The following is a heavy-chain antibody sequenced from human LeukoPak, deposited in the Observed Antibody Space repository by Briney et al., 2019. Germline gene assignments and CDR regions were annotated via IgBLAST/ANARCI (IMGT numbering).Heavy chain of an antibody. J-gene: IGHJ4*02. Sequence: SETLSLTCTVSGGSISSYYWSWIRQPPGKGLEWIGYIYYSGSTNYSPSLKSRVTISVETSKNQISLKLESVTAADTAVYYCTRGGGWLVDYWGQGTLATVSS. D-gene: IGHD6-19*01. CDR3: TRGGGWLVDY. CDR2: IYYSGST. CDR1: GGSISSYY. V-gene: IGHV4-59*01.